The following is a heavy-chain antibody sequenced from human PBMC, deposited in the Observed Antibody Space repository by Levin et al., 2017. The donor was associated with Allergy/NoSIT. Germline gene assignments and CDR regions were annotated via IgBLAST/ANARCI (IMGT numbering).Heavy chain of an antibody. J-gene: IGHJ5*02. Sequence: PGGSLRLSCAASGFTFSSYAMSWVRQAPGKGLEWVSAISGSGGSTYYADSVKGRFTISRDNSKNTLYLQMNSLRAEDTAVYYCAKDALAYYDILTRTNWFDPWGQGTLVTVSS. CDR2: ISGSGGST. CDR3: AKDALAYYDILTRTNWFDP. CDR1: GFTFSSYA. V-gene: IGHV3-23*01. D-gene: IGHD3-9*01.